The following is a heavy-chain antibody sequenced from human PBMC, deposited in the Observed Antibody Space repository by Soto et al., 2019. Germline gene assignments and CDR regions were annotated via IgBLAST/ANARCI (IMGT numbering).Heavy chain of an antibody. D-gene: IGHD3-10*01. CDR1: GYSFTGYY. Sequence: ASVKVSCKTSGYSFTGYYIHWVRQAPGQGLEWMGWINPKSGGTNYAQRFQGRVTMTGDTSISTVYMELSRLASDDTAVYYCARSALILSGYGPTADWFDPWGHGTLVTFSS. J-gene: IGHJ5*02. CDR2: INPKSGGT. V-gene: IGHV1-2*02. CDR3: ARSALILSGYGPTADWFDP.